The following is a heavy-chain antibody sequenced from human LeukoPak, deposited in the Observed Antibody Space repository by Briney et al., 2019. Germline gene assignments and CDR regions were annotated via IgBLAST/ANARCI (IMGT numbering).Heavy chain of an antibody. CDR1: GGSISSSSYY. CDR3: ARAIVVPAAIGEESVEDPYYFDY. J-gene: IGHJ4*02. CDR2: IYYSGST. V-gene: IGHV4-39*07. D-gene: IGHD2-2*01. Sequence: SETLSLTCTVSGGSISSSSYYWGWIRQPPGKGLEWIGSIYYSGSTYYNPSLKSRVTMSVDTSKNQFSLKLSSVTAADTAVYYCARAIVVPAAIGEESVEDPYYFDYWGQGTLVTVSS.